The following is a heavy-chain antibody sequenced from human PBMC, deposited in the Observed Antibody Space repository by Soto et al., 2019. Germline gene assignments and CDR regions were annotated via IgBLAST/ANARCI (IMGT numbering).Heavy chain of an antibody. CDR1: GCSISSSSYY. CDR3: ASRMSIAARPGANYYYGMDV. V-gene: IGHV4-39*01. J-gene: IGHJ6*02. D-gene: IGHD6-6*01. Sequence: PSETLSLTCTVSGCSISSSSYYWGWIRQPPGKGLEWIGSIYYSGSTYYNPSLKSRVTISVDTSKNQFSLKLSSVTAADTAVYYCASRMSIAARPGANYYYGMDVWGQGTTVTVSS. CDR2: IYYSGST.